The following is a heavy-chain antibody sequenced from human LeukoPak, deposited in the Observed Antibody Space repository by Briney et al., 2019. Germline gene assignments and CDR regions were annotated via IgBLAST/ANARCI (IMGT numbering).Heavy chain of an antibody. CDR1: GFTFSSYA. V-gene: IGHV3-23*01. CDR3: AKPSSWSTDPDAFDI. J-gene: IGHJ3*02. D-gene: IGHD6-13*01. CDR2: ISGSGGST. Sequence: GGSLRLSCAASGFTFSSYAMSWVRQAPGKGLEWVSAISGSGGSTYYADSVKGRYTISRDNSKNTLYLQMNSLRAEDTAVYYCAKPSSWSTDPDAFDIWGQGTMVTVSS.